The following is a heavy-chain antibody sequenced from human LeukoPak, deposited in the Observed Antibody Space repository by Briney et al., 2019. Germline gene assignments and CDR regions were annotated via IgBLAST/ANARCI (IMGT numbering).Heavy chain of an antibody. J-gene: IGHJ4*02. CDR1: GGSFSGYY. D-gene: IGHD3-10*01. CDR2: INHSGST. Sequence: SETLSLTRAVYGGSFSGYYWSWIRQPPGKGLEWIGEINHSGSTNYNPSLKSRVTISVDTSKNQFSLKLSSVTAADTAVYYCAAYGSGSYVDYFDYWGQGTLVTVSS. CDR3: AAYGSGSYVDYFDY. V-gene: IGHV4-34*01.